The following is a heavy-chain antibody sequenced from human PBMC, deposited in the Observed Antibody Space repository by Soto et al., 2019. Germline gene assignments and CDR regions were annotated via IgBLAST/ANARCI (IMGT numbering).Heavy chain of an antibody. V-gene: IGHV1-18*01. CDR1: GYKFSTYA. CDR3: ATSYDTGFDT. J-gene: IGHJ5*02. Sequence: QLQLTQSGGEARKPGASVRVSCAASGYKFSTYAISWLRQAPGQGLEWMGLITPNSGYTNYAQKFQGRLILTTDIPSSKAYMELTSLRYDDTAIYYCATSYDTGFDTWGQGTLVSVS. CDR2: ITPNSGYT. D-gene: IGHD3-9*01.